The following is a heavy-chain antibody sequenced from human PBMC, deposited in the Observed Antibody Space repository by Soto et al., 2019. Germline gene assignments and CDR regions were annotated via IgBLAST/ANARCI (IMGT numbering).Heavy chain of an antibody. V-gene: IGHV3-30*03. Sequence: QVQLVESGGGVVQPGRSLRLSCAASGFTFSSCAMHWVRQAPGKGLQWVAVMSYDGSYEDYAESVKGRFTISRDNSKNPLYLQMNSLRPEDTAVYYCARDLYSSSWYSAPYYWGQGTLVTVSS. D-gene: IGHD6-13*01. CDR2: MSYDGSYE. CDR1: GFTFSSCA. CDR3: ARDLYSSSWYSAPYY. J-gene: IGHJ4*02.